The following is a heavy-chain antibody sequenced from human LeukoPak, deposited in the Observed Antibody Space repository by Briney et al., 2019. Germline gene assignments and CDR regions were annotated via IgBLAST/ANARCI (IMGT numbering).Heavy chain of an antibody. CDR1: GGPITNYF. J-gene: IGHJ4*02. CDR2: IYFTPGRF. CDR3: ARDDGAAGGKALDY. Sequence: TSETLSLTCTVSGGPITNYFWSWIRQPPGKGLEWIGYIYFTPGRFYYNLALKSRVSMPLDTSKNQFSLKLSSVSAADTAVYYCARDDGAAGGKALDYWGQGTLVTVSS. D-gene: IGHD6-13*01. V-gene: IGHV4-4*08.